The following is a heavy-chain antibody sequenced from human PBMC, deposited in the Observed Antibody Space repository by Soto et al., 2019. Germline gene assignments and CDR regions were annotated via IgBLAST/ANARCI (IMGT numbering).Heavy chain of an antibody. CDR1: GLSFRSAW. CDR3: TADRLLRFGAGAFDI. V-gene: IGHV3-15*01. D-gene: IGHD3-10*01. Sequence: EVQLVESGGGLVKPGGSLRLSCVASGLSFRSAWVSWIRQSPGKGPEWVGRIKSKTDGGTTDYATPVKGRFTISRDDSKNTLYLQMNSLKTEDTALYYCTADRLLRFGAGAFDIWGKGTKVTVSS. J-gene: IGHJ3*02. CDR2: IKSKTDGGTT.